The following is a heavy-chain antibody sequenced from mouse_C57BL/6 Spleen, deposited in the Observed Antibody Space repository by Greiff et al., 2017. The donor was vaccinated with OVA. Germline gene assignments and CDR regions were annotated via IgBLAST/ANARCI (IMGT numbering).Heavy chain of an antibody. V-gene: IGHV1-63*01. CDR2: IYPGGGYT. J-gene: IGHJ4*01. CDR1: GYTFTNYW. Sequence: QVQLQQSGAELVRPGTSVKMSCKASGYTFTNYWIGWAKQRPGHGLEWIGDIYPGGGYTNYNEKFKGKATLTADKSSSTAYMQFSSLTSEDSAIYYCARRGGRGDYYAMDYWGQGTSVTVSS. D-gene: IGHD1-1*02. CDR3: ARRGGRGDYYAMDY.